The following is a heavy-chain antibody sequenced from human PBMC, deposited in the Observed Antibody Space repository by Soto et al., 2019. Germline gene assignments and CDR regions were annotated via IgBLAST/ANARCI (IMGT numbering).Heavy chain of an antibody. J-gene: IGHJ4*02. CDR1: GYTFSNFW. D-gene: IGHD6-13*01. CDR2: IYPGDHET. CDR3: ARSPRSSPYFDY. V-gene: IGHV5-51*01. Sequence: AGESLKISCQSSGYTFSNFWIGWVRQLPGKGPEWMGIIYPGDHETRYSPSFHGKVTISADRSINTAYLQWNSLEASDTAFYFCARSPRSSPYFDYWGQGALVTVSS.